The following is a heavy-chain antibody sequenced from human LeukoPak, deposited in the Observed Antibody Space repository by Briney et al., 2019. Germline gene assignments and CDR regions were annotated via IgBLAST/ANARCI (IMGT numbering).Heavy chain of an antibody. CDR2: IYYSGST. CDR1: GGSISSYY. V-gene: IGHV4-59*08. CDR3: ARWSPFYYDSSAYYYDY. D-gene: IGHD3-22*01. J-gene: IGHJ4*02. Sequence: SETLSLTCTVSGGSISSYYWSWIRQPPGKGLEWIGYIYYSGSTNYNPSLKSRVTISVDTSKNQFSLKLSSVTAADTAVYYCARWSPFYYDSSAYYYDYWGQGTLVTVSS.